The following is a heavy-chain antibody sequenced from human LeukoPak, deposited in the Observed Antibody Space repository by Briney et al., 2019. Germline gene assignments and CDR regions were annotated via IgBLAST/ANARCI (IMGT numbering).Heavy chain of an antibody. CDR1: GYTFSRYG. CDR2: ISAYNGDT. D-gene: IGHD5-18*01. Sequence: GASVKVSCKASGYTFSRYGFNWGRQAPGQGLEWMGWISAYNGDTNYAQKLQGRVTLTTDTSTSTVFMEVRSLRSDDTAVYYCARDSNTYGFDHWGQGTLVTVSS. CDR3: ARDSNTYGFDH. J-gene: IGHJ5*02. V-gene: IGHV1-18*01.